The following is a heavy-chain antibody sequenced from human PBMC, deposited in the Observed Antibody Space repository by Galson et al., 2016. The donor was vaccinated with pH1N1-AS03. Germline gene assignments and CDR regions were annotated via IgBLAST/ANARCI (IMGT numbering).Heavy chain of an antibody. D-gene: IGHD3/OR15-3a*01. J-gene: IGHJ3*02. CDR1: GLTFSSYW. CDR3: IKGGAASADFFDI. V-gene: IGHV3-9*01. CDR2: ISWNSNKI. Sequence: SLRLSCAASGLTFSSYWMHWVRQVPGKGLVWVSSISWNSNKIDYADSVKGRFTISRDSAKNSLNLQMNSLRAEDTALYYCIKGGAASADFFDIRGQGTMVTVSS.